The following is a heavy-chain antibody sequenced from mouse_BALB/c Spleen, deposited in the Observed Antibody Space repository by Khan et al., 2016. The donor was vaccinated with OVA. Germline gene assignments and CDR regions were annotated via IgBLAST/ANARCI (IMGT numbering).Heavy chain of an antibody. D-gene: IGHD2-4*01. J-gene: IGHJ2*01. CDR1: GYSFTSYW. CDR2: IYPGISDT. V-gene: IGHV1-5*01. CDR3: TRSYDSYYFDY. Sequence: VQLQQSGTVLARPGASVKMSCKASGYSFTSYWMHWITQRPGQGLERIGAIYPGISDTRYNQKFKGKAKLTAVTSASTAYMELSSLTNEDSAVYYCTRSYDSYYFDYWGQGTTLTVSS.